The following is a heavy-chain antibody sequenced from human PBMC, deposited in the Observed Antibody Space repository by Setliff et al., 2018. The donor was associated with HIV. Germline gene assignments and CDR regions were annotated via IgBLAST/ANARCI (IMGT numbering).Heavy chain of an antibody. CDR3: ARHWTTEGSEGGASNV. CDR1: GYTFTGYF. CDR2: INPNRGDT. V-gene: IGHV1-2*06. D-gene: IGHD6-25*01. J-gene: IGHJ3*01. Sequence: ASVKVSCKASGYTFTGYFIHWVRQAPGQGLEWMGQINPNRGDTKSHHKFADRLIMSRDTSLTTVYMELTSLRSDDTAVYYCARHWTTEGSEGGASNVWGQGTMVTVSS.